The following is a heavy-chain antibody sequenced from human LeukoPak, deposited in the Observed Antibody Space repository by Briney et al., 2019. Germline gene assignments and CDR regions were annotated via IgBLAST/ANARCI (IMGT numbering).Heavy chain of an antibody. CDR2: IWYDGSKK. CDR1: GFTFSSYG. Sequence: PGRSLRLSCAASGFTFSSYGMHWVRQAPGKGLEWVAVIWYDGSKKYYADSVKGRFTISRDNSKNTLYLQMNSLRAEDTAVYYCARPDYDSSGYADYWGQRTLVTVSS. D-gene: IGHD3-22*01. V-gene: IGHV3-33*01. J-gene: IGHJ4*02. CDR3: ARPDYDSSGYADY.